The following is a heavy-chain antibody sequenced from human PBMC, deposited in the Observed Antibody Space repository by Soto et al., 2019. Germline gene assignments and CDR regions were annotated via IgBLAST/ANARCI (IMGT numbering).Heavy chain of an antibody. D-gene: IGHD2-2*01. J-gene: IGHJ6*01. CDR2: ISYDGSNK. CDR3: ARDLLGYCSSTSWLGGRDV. Sequence: GGSLRLSCAASGFTFSSYAMHWVRQAPGKGLEWVAVISYDGSNKYYADSVKGRFTISRDNSKNTLYLQMNSLRAADTAVYYWARDLLGYCSSTSWLGGRDVWAEGAGVTVS. V-gene: IGHV3-30-3*01. CDR1: GFTFSSYA.